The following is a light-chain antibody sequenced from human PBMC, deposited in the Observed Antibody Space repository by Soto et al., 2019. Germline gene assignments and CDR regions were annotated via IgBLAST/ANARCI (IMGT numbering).Light chain of an antibody. CDR1: QTISSR. J-gene: IGKJ1*01. CDR2: DAS. CDR3: QQYNSYSWT. V-gene: IGKV1-5*01. Sequence: DFQMTQSPSTLSASVGDRVTITCRASQTISSRLAWYQQKPGKAPKLLIYDASSLESGVPSRFSGSGSGTEFTLLISSLQPDDFATYYCQQYNSYSWTFGQGTKVDIK.